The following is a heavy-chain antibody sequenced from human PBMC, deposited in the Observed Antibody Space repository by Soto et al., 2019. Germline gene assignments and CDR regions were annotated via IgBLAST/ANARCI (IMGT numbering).Heavy chain of an antibody. CDR3: ARGGCSGVSCGWFDP. CDR2: ISGSGGDT. CDR1: GFTFSDYA. V-gene: IGHV3-23*01. D-gene: IGHD2-15*01. J-gene: IGHJ5*02. Sequence: EVQLLESGGGLVQPGGSLRLSCAASGFTFSDYAMNWVRQAPGKGLEWVSGISGSGGDTYYADSVNGRFTISRDNSTNTLYLQMSSLSADDTAVYLCARGGCSGVSCGWFDPWGQGTLVTVSS.